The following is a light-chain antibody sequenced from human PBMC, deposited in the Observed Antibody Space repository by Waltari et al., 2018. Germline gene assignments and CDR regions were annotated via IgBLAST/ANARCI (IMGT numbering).Light chain of an antibody. V-gene: IGKV3-20*01. J-gene: IGKJ2*01. CDR1: QSVSDNY. Sequence: EIVLTQSPGTLSLSPGERATLSCRASQSVSDNYLAWYQQKPGQPPRVLIYGASSRASRTPDRFSGSGSGTDFTLTISRLEPEDFAVYYCQQYGNSRYTFGQGTKLEIK. CDR2: GAS. CDR3: QQYGNSRYT.